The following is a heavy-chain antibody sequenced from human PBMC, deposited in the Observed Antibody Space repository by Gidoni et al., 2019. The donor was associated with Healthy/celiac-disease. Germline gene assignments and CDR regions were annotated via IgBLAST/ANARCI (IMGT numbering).Heavy chain of an antibody. D-gene: IGHD6-13*01. CDR2: INHSGST. Sequence: QVQLQQWGAGLLKPSEPLSLTCAVYGGSFSGYYWSWIRQPPGKGLEWIGEINHSGSTNYNPSLKSRVTISVDTSKNQFSLKLSSVTAADTAVYYCATSSSSRYYYYYGMDVWGQGTTVTVSS. CDR3: ATSSSSRYYYYYGMDV. V-gene: IGHV4-34*01. CDR1: GGSFSGYY. J-gene: IGHJ6*02.